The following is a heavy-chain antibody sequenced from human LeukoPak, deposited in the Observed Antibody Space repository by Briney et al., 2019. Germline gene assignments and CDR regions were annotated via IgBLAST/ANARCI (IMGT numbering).Heavy chain of an antibody. CDR1: GGSISSYY. D-gene: IGHD5-18*01. CDR3: ARGEGYSYGSYFDY. V-gene: IGHV4-59*01. Sequence: QVQLQESGPGLVKPSETLSLTCTVSGGSISSYYWSWIRQPPGKGLAWIGYIYYSGSNNYNPSLKSRVTISVDTSKNQFSLKLSSVTAADTAVYYCARGEGYSYGSYFDYWGQGTLVTVSS. CDR2: IYYSGSN. J-gene: IGHJ4*02.